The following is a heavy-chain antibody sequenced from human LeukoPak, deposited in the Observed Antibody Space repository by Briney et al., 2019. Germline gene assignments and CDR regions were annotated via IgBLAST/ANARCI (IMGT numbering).Heavy chain of an antibody. CDR3: ARRSAGGSGL. CDR2: ISSSSSYI. Sequence: PGGSLRLSCAASGFTFSSYAMSWVRQAPGKGLEWVSSISSSSSYIYYADSVKGRFTISRDNAKNSLYLQMNSLRAEDTAVYYCARRSAGGSGLWGQGTLVTVSS. J-gene: IGHJ4*02. V-gene: IGHV3-21*01. D-gene: IGHD2-15*01. CDR1: GFTFSSYA.